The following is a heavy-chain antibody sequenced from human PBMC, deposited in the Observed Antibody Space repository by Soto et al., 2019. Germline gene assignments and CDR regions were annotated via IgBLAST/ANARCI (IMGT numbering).Heavy chain of an antibody. D-gene: IGHD1-20*01. V-gene: IGHV1-2*04. J-gene: IGHJ4*02. CDR2: INPNSGGT. CDR1: GYTFTGYY. Sequence: ASVKVSCKASGYTFTGYYMHWVRQAPGQGLEWMGWINPNSGGTNYAQKFQGWVTMTRDTSISTAYMELSRLRSDDTAVYYCARNGITGTFRAYLDYFDDWGQGTLVTVSS. CDR3: ARNGITGTFRAYLDYFDD.